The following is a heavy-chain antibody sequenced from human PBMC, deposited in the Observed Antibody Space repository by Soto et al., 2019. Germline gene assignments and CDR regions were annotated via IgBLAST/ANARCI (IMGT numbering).Heavy chain of an antibody. J-gene: IGHJ4*02. CDR3: ARDKITGLFDY. CDR2: INHSGST. D-gene: IGHD2-8*02. V-gene: IGHV4-34*01. CDR1: GGSFSGYY. Sequence: QVQLQQWGAGLLKPSETLSLTCAVYGGSFSGYYWTWIRQPPGTGLEWIGEINHSGSTNYNPSLKSRATRSVDTSKNQFSLKLTSVTAAGTAVYYFARDKITGLFDYWGQGTLVTVSS.